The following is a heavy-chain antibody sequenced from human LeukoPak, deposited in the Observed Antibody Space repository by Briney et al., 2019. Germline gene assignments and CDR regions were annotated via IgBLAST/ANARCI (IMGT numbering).Heavy chain of an antibody. Sequence: GRSLRLSCAASGFTFSSYAMHWVRQAPGKGLEWVAVISYDGSNKYYADSVKGRFTISRDNAKNTLYLQMNSLRAEDTAVYYCAREAAMANFDYWGQGPLVTVSS. V-gene: IGHV3-30*04. J-gene: IGHJ4*02. D-gene: IGHD5-18*01. CDR1: GFTFSSYA. CDR2: ISYDGSNK. CDR3: AREAAMANFDY.